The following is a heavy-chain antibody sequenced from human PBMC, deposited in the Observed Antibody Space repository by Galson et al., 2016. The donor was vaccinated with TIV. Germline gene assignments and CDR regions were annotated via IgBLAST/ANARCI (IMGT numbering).Heavy chain of an antibody. V-gene: IGHV1-69*13. J-gene: IGHJ4*02. Sequence: VKVSCKASGGTFSNYPINWVRQAPGQGLEWMGGIIPMFGTANYPQKFEGRVTITAVESTTTVNMEMSSLRYEDTAVYYCARVRGYCGGDCTNGYFDYWGQGTLVAVSS. CDR3: ARVRGYCGGDCTNGYFDY. CDR2: IIPMFGTA. D-gene: IGHD2-21*02. CDR1: GGTFSNYP.